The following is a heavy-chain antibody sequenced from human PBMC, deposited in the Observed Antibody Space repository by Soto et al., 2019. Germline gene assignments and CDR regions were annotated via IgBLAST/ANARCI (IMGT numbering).Heavy chain of an antibody. V-gene: IGHV1-2*02. CDR2: INPNSGGT. CDR3: ARDGAAAGTGNYYYYGMDV. Sequence: ASVKVSCKASGYTFTGYYMHWVRQAPGQGLEWMGWINPNSGGTNYAQKFQGRVTMTRDTSISTAYMELSRLRSDDTAVYYCARDGAAAGTGNYYYYGMDVGGQGTTVTVSS. CDR1: GYTFTGYY. D-gene: IGHD6-13*01. J-gene: IGHJ6*02.